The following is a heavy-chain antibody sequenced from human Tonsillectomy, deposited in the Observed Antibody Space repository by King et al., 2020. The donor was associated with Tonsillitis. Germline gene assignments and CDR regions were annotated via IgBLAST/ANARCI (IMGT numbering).Heavy chain of an antibody. CDR2: ISPGDYDT. J-gene: IGHJ6*03. D-gene: IGHD2-21*02. CDR3: ARQGASVTRFYYYDHMDV. CDR1: GYNFVSTW. Sequence: QLVQSGAEVKKPGESLKISWQGSGYNFVSTWFGWVRQMPGQGLEWIGIISPGDYDTRYSTSFQGQVTIEADTSISTAYLHWSSLMASDTAMYYCARQGASVTRFYYYDHMDVWGNGTTVTVSS. V-gene: IGHV5-51*01.